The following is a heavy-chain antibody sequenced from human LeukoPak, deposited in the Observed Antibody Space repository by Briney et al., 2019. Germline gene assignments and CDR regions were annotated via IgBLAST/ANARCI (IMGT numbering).Heavy chain of an antibody. CDR2: INPNSGGT. D-gene: IGHD4-17*01. CDR3: ARDITVTIGDWFDP. V-gene: IGHV1-2*02. Sequence: GASVKVSCKASGYTFTGDYLHWARQAPGQGLEQMGWINPNSGGTNYAQKFQVRVTMTRDTSISTTYMELSRLRSDDTAVYYCARDITVTIGDWFDPWGQGTLVTVSS. J-gene: IGHJ5*02. CDR1: GYTFTGDY.